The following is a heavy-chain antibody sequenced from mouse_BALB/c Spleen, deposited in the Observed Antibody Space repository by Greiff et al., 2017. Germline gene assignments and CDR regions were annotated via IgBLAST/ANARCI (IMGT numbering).Heavy chain of an antibody. CDR3: ERCYDYDDPFAY. CDR1: GFTFSSYA. CDR2: ISSGGST. Sequence: EVKLVESGGGLVKPGGSLKLSCAASGFTFSSYAMSWVRQTPEKRLEWVASISSGGSTYYPDSVKGRVTISRDNARNILYLQMSSLRSEDTAMYYCERCYDYDDPFAYWGQGTLVTVSA. J-gene: IGHJ3*01. V-gene: IGHV5-6-5*01. D-gene: IGHD2-4*01.